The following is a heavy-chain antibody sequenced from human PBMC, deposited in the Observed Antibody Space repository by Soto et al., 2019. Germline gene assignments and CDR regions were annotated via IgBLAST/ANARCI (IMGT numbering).Heavy chain of an antibody. CDR1: GGTFSDLA. V-gene: IGHV1-69*01. J-gene: IGHJ4*02. CDR3: ASERVAEMATGGYFDN. Sequence: QVHLVQSGAEVKKPGSSVKVSCKTSGGTFSDLAFSWVRQAPRQGLEWVGGIVPLFGTPDYAQKFQGRVTINADESSSTVYMELRGLRSEDTAVYYCASERVAEMATGGYFDNWGQGTLVTVSS. D-gene: IGHD5-12*01. CDR2: IVPLFGTP.